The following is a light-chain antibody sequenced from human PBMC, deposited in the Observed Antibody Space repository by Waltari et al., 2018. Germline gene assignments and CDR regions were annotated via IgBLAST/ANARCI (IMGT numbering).Light chain of an antibody. Sequence: DIVMTQSPDSLAVSLGERATINCRSSQSVLSRSNNKNYLAWYQRKQGQPPKLLIYWASTRESGVPDRFSGSGSGTDFTLTISSLQAEDFATYYCQQLNSFPRTFGQGTRLEIK. CDR2: WAS. J-gene: IGKJ2*01. CDR1: QSVLSRSNNKNY. CDR3: QQLNSFPRT. V-gene: IGKV4-1*01.